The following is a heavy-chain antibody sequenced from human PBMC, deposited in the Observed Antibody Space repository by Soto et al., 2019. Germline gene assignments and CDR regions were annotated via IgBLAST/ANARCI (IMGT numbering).Heavy chain of an antibody. CDR2: IYYSGST. Sequence: QLQLQESGPGLVKPSETLSLTCTVSGCSISSSSYYWGWIRQPPGKGLEWIGSIYYSGSTYYNPSLKSRVPVHGDTAKSQVSLKLSSVTAADTAVYYCARRVGDDFWIGYRPDYYYMDVWGKGTTVTVSS. CDR1: GCSISSSSYY. V-gene: IGHV4-39*01. CDR3: ARRVGDDFWIGYRPDYYYMDV. D-gene: IGHD3-3*01. J-gene: IGHJ6*03.